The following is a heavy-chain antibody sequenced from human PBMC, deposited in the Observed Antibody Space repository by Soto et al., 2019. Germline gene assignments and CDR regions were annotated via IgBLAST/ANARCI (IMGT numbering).Heavy chain of an antibody. CDR1: GGTFTDLG. CDR3: ARGWDHYDSSGLLTWFDP. J-gene: IGHJ5*02. D-gene: IGHD3-22*01. CDR2: IIPIFGTP. Sequence: SVEVSCKASGGTFTDLGLHWVRRAPGQGLEWMGGIIPIFGTPNYAQKFQGRVIITADEFTSTAHMELSSLRSEDTAVYYCARGWDHYDSSGLLTWFDPWGQGTLVTVSS. V-gene: IGHV1-69*13.